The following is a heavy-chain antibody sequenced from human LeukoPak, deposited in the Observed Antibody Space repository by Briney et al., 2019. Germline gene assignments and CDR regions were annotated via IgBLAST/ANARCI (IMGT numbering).Heavy chain of an antibody. V-gene: IGHV1-69*06. CDR1: GDTFSIYA. D-gene: IGHD3-10*01. CDR2: IIPIFGTA. J-gene: IGHJ4*02. CDR3: ARVYSSGTYFDY. Sequence: SVKVSRKTSGDTFSIYAITWVRQAPGQGLEWMGGIIPIFGTANYAQKFQGRITITADKSTSTVYMELSSLRSEDTAVYYCARVYSSGTYFDYWGQGTLVTVSS.